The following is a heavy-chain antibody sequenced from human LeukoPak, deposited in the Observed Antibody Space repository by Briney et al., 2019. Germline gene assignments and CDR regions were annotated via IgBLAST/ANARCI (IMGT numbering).Heavy chain of an antibody. CDR2: IIPIFGIA. V-gene: IGHV1-69*04. Sequence: SVKVPCKASGGTFSSYAISWVRQAPGRGLEWMGRIIPIFGIANYAQKFQGRVTITADKSTSTAYMELSSLRSEDTAVYYCARAGQYCGGDCFYFDYWGQGTLVTVSS. D-gene: IGHD2-21*02. CDR1: GGTFSSYA. CDR3: ARAGQYCGGDCFYFDY. J-gene: IGHJ4*02.